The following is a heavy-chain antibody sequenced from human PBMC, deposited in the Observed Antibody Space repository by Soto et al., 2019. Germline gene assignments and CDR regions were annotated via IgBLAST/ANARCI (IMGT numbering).Heavy chain of an antibody. CDR3: EGGTKVETGSY. J-gene: IGHJ4*02. D-gene: IGHD4-17*01. Sequence: QVQLVQSGAEAKKPGASVKVSCKASGYTFTSYGISWVRQAPGQGLEWMGWISAYNGNTNYAQKLQGRVTMTTDKATRTAHMEQRSLESDDTAVYYCEGGTKVETGSYWGQGTLVTVSS. CDR2: ISAYNGNT. CDR1: GYTFTSYG. V-gene: IGHV1-18*01.